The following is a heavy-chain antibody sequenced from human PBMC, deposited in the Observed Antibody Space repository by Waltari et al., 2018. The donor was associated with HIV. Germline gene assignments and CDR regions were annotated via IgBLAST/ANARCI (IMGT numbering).Heavy chain of an antibody. CDR1: GFTFSSHG. J-gene: IGHJ4*02. CDR2: INSDGSST. V-gene: IGHV3-74*01. D-gene: IGHD5-12*01. CDR3: ARTFTVATISPLLH. Sequence: EVQLVESGGGLVQPGGSLRLSCAAPGFTFSSHGMHWVRQVPGKGLVWVSRINSDGSSTTYADSVKGRFTISRDNAKSTLYLQMNSLRDEDTAVYYCARTFTVATISPLLHWGQGTLVTVSS.